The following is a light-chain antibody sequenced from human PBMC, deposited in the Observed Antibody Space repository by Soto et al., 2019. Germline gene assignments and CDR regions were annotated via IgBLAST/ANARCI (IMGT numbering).Light chain of an antibody. CDR2: AAS. Sequence: DIQVTQSPSSLSASVGDIVTITCRASQSISNYINWYQQKPGKAPKLLIYAASILRSGVPSRFSGSGSGTEFTLTISSLQPEDFATYYCQQCSNIPITFGQGTRLQIK. V-gene: IGKV1-39*01. CDR3: QQCSNIPIT. J-gene: IGKJ5*01. CDR1: QSISNY.